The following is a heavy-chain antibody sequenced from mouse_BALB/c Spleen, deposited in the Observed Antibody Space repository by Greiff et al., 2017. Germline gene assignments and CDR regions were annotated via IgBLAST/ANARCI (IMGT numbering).Heavy chain of an antibody. CDR2: INPSTGYT. CDR3: ARAGWFAY. CDR1: GYTFTSYW. V-gene: IGHV1-4*01. J-gene: IGHJ3*01. Sequence: QVHVKQSGPELATPGASVKMSCKASGYTFTSYWMHWVKQRPGQGLEWIGYINPSTGYTEYNQKFKDKATLTADKSSSTAYMQLSSLTSEDSAVYYCARAGWFAYWGQGTLVTVSA.